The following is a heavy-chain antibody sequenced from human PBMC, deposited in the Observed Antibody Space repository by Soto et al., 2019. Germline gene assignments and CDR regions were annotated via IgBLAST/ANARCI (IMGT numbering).Heavy chain of an antibody. Sequence: SETLSLTCTVSGGSISSYYWSWIRQPPGKGLEYIGYIHYSGSTNYKPSLRSRVTISVDTSKNQFSLKLSSVTAADTAVYYCGRHWTGLDYWGQGTLVTVSS. V-gene: IGHV4-59*08. CDR1: GGSISSYY. CDR3: GRHWTGLDY. J-gene: IGHJ4*02. CDR2: IHYSGST. D-gene: IGHD2-8*02.